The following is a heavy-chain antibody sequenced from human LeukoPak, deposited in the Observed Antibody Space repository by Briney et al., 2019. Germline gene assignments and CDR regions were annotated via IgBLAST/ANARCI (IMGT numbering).Heavy chain of an antibody. D-gene: IGHD3-10*01. V-gene: IGHV4-4*07. CDR1: GGSISSYY. Sequence: SETLSLTCTVSGGSISSYYWSWIRQPAGKGLEWIGRIYTRGSTNYNPSLKSRVAMSVDTSKNQFSLKLSSVTAADTAVYYCARDFSSGFGHDISEGPDAFDIWGQGTMVTVSS. J-gene: IGHJ3*02. CDR3: ARDFSSGFGHDISEGPDAFDI. CDR2: IYTRGST.